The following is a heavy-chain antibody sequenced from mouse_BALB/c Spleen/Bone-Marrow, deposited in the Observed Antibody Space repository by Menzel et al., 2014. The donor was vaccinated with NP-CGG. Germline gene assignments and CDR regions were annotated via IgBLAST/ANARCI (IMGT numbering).Heavy chain of an antibody. Sequence: VKLMESGGGLVKPGGSLKLSCAASGFTFSSYAMSWVRQTPEKRLEWVASISSGGSTYYPDSVKGRFTISRDNARNILYLQMSSLRSEDTAMYYCARVEDGYYVRAMDYWGQGTSVTVSS. J-gene: IGHJ4*01. CDR1: GFTFSSYA. D-gene: IGHD2-3*01. V-gene: IGHV5-6-5*01. CDR2: ISSGGST. CDR3: ARVEDGYYVRAMDY.